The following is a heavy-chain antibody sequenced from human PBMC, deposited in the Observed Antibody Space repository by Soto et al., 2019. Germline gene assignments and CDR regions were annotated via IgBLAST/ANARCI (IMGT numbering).Heavy chain of an antibody. V-gene: IGHV3-23*01. CDR1: GFTFSSYA. CDR2: ISGSGGST. D-gene: IGHD6-13*01. J-gene: IGHJ4*02. Sequence: GGSLRLSCAASGFTFSSYAMSWVRQAPGKGLEWVSAISGSGGSTYYADSVKGRFTISRDNSKNTLYLQMNSLRAEDTAVYYCAKAGRPIAAAGSTEAYYFDYWGQGTLVTVSS. CDR3: AKAGRPIAAAGSTEAYYFDY.